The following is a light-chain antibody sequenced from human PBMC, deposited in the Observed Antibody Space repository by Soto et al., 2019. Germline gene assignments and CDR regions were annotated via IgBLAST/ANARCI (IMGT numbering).Light chain of an antibody. J-gene: IGKJ1*01. Sequence: DIVMTQSPDSLAVSLGERATINCKSSQSVLYSSNNKHYLAWYKQKPGQPPKLLIYWASTRESGVPDRFSGSGSGTDFTLTISSLQAEDVAVYYCQQYYSTPQTFGQGTKVEIK. CDR3: QQYYSTPQT. CDR1: QSVLYSSNNKHY. CDR2: WAS. V-gene: IGKV4-1*01.